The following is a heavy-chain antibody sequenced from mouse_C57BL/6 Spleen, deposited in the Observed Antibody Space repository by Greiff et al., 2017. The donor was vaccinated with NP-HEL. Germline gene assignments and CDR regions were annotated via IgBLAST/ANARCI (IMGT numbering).Heavy chain of an antibody. CDR3: ARQDRIITTVVADY. D-gene: IGHD1-1*01. Sequence: DVHLVESGGGLVKPGGSLKLSCAASGFTFSDYGMHWVRQAPEKGLEWVAYISSGSSTIYYADTVKGRFTISRDNAKNTLFLQMTSLRSEDTAMYYCARQDRIITTVVADYWGQGTTLTVSS. V-gene: IGHV5-17*01. CDR2: ISSGSSTI. J-gene: IGHJ2*01. CDR1: GFTFSDYG.